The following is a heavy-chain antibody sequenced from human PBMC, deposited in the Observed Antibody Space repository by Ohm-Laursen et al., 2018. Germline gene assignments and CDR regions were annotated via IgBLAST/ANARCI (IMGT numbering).Heavy chain of an antibody. V-gene: IGHV4-59*01. CDR3: ARDRAYCSGGSCSDAFDI. CDR1: GGSISGYY. J-gene: IGHJ3*02. CDR2: IYYSGST. Sequence: SETLSLTCTVSGGSISGYYWSWIRQPPGKGLEWIGYIYYSGSTNYNPSLKSRVTISVDTSKNQFSLKLSSVTAADTAVYYCARDRAYCSGGSCSDAFDIWGQGTMVTVSS. D-gene: IGHD2-15*01.